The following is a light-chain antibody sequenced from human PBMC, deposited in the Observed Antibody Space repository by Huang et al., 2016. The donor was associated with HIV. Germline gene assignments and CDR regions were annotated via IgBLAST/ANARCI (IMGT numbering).Light chain of an antibody. CDR2: SAS. Sequence: DIQMTQSPSSLSASVGDRVTITCRASQNIGTSLNWYQQKPGKAPKLLIYSASTVKTGVPSRFTGSGSGTDFTLTVSSLQLEDFATYYCQQSYTTLWAFGPGTRVDMK. V-gene: IGKV1-39*01. J-gene: IGKJ3*01. CDR3: QQSYTTLWA. CDR1: QNIGTS.